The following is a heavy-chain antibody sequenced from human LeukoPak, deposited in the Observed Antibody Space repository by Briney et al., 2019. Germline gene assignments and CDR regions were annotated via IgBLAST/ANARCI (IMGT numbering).Heavy chain of an antibody. Sequence: TGGSLRLSCAASGFTFSSYWMHWVRQAPGQAPGKGLVWVSRINPDGISTSYADSVRGRFTITRDNAKNTLYLQMNSLRAEDTAMYYCARAFDTSGYYVAEAFDIWGRGTMVTVSS. D-gene: IGHD3-22*01. CDR1: GFTFSSYW. CDR3: ARAFDTSGYYVAEAFDI. J-gene: IGHJ3*02. CDR2: INPDGIST. V-gene: IGHV3-74*01.